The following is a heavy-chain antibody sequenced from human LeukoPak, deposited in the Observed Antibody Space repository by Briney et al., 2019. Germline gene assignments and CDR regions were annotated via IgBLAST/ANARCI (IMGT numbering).Heavy chain of an antibody. CDR3: AKSSPPPLRY. CDR2: ISSTGGTA. V-gene: IGHV3-23*01. Sequence: GGSLRLSCAASGFTFSSFGMSWVRQAPGKGLEWVSAISSTGGTAYYADSVKGRFTISRDNSKNTLYLQMNSLRAEDTAIYYCAKSSPPPLRYWGQGTLVTVSS. CDR1: GFTFSSFG. J-gene: IGHJ4*02.